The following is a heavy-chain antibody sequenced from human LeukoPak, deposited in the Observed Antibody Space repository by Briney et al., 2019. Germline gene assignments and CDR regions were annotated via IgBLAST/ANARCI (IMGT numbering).Heavy chain of an antibody. V-gene: IGHV4-59*01. D-gene: IGHD6-19*01. CDR3: ARSGGYSSPQNY. CDR2: IYSSGST. J-gene: IGHJ4*02. Sequence: SETLSLTCTVSGGSISSYYWSWIRQPPGKGLEWIGYIYSSGSTNYNSSLKSRVTISVDTSKNQFSLKLTSVTAADTAVYYCARSGGYSSPQNYWGQGTLVTVSS. CDR1: GGSISSYY.